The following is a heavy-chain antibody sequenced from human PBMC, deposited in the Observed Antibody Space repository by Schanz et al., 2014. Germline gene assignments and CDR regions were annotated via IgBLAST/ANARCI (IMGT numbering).Heavy chain of an antibody. V-gene: IGHV3-23*01. CDR2: ISGSGAGT. CDR1: GFIFSNFA. J-gene: IGHJ4*02. D-gene: IGHD2-2*01. Sequence: EVQLLESGGGLVQPGGSLRLSCAASGFIFSNFAMEWVRQAPGKGLVWVSAISGSGAGTDYEDSVTGLFNISKHNSRHTMYLQMDSLTTDDTAVYYCARTDQQMQRPDYWGQGTLVIVSS. CDR3: ARTDQQMQRPDY.